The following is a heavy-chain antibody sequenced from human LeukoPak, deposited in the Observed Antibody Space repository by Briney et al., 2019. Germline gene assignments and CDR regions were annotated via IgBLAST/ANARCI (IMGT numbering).Heavy chain of an antibody. CDR2: MYYTGST. Sequence: KPSETLSLTCTVSGDSINGSHWSWIRQPPGKGLEWIGHMYYTGSTKYNPSLKSRVTISIDTSNNQFSLKLSSVTAADTAVYYCARRGYDSSGYYSYLDYWGQGTLVTVSS. CDR1: GDSINGSH. V-gene: IGHV4-59*08. D-gene: IGHD3-22*01. J-gene: IGHJ4*02. CDR3: ARRGYDSSGYYSYLDY.